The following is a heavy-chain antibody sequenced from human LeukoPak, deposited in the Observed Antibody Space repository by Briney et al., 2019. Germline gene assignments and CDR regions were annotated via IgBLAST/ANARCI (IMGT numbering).Heavy chain of an antibody. V-gene: IGHV4-61*02. CDR1: GGSISSGSYY. CDR3: ARGIKGVTMVRGVIPYYYYGMDV. Sequence: PSETLSLTCTVSGGSISSGSYYWSWIRQPAGKGPEWIGRICTSGSTNYNPSLKSRVTISVDTSKNQFSLKLSSVTAADTAVYYCARGIKGVTMVRGVIPYYYYGMDVWGQGTTVTASS. J-gene: IGHJ6*02. CDR2: ICTSGST. D-gene: IGHD3-10*01.